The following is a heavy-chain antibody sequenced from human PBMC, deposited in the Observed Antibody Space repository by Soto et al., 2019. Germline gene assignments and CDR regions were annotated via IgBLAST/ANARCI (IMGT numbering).Heavy chain of an antibody. CDR2: IKRKTDGGTT. CDR3: TTDRDGYDYGCCDY. V-gene: IGHV3-15*07. CDR1: GFTFSNAW. D-gene: IGHD5-12*01. J-gene: IGHJ4*02. Sequence: GGSLRLSCAASGFTFSNAWMNWVRQAPGKGLEWVGRIKRKTDGGTTDYAAPVKGRFTNSRDDSKNTLYLQMNSLKTEDTAVYYCTTDRDGYDYGCCDYWGQGTLVTVSS.